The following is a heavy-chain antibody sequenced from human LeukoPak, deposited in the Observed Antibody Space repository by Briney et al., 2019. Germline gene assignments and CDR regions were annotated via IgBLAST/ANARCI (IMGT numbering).Heavy chain of an antibody. V-gene: IGHV4-4*07. D-gene: IGHD2-2*02. Sequence: SETLSLTCTVSGTSINNYYWGWFRQPAGKGLEWIGRIYFSGSTNYNPSLKSRITMSLDTSKNQFSLNLRFVTAADTAVYFCAREMAVAGPYTFDIWGQGTEVTVSS. J-gene: IGHJ3*02. CDR3: AREMAVAGPYTFDI. CDR2: IYFSGST. CDR1: GTSINNYY.